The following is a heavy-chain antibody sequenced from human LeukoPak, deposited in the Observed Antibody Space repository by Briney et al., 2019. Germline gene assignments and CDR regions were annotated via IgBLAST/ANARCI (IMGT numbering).Heavy chain of an antibody. CDR3: ARVSERSGWYFSFDY. V-gene: IGHV4-39*07. CDR1: GGSIRSSSYF. D-gene: IGHD6-19*01. J-gene: IGHJ4*02. Sequence: SETLSLTCTVSGGSIRSSSYFWGWIRQSPGKGLEWIGEIYHSGSTNYNPSLKSRVTISVDTSKNQFSLNLSSVTAADTAVYYCARVSERSGWYFSFDYWGQGTLVTVSS. CDR2: IYHSGST.